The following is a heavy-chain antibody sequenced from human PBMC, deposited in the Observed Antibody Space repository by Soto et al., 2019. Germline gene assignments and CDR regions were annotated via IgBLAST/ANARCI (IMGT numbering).Heavy chain of an antibody. CDR3: ARDGIGIVVVPAAQWWFDP. CDR1: GYTFTSYG. CDR2: ISAYNGNT. D-gene: IGHD2-2*01. J-gene: IGHJ5*02. Sequence: QVQLVQSGAEVKKPGASVKVSCKASGYTFTSYGISWVRQAPGQGLEWMGWISAYNGNTNYAQKLQGRVTMTTDTSTSTAYMELRSLRSDDTAVYYCARDGIGIVVVPAAQWWFDPWGQGTLFTVSS. V-gene: IGHV1-18*04.